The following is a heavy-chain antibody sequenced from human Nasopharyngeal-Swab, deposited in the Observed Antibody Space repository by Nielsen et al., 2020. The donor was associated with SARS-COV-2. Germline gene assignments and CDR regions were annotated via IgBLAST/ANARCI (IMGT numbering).Heavy chain of an antibody. Sequence: GGSLRLSCAGSGFTFSRDWMSWVRQAPGKGLEGGANIKQEGSEKYYEDSVKGRFTISRDNAKNSLYLQMNSLRAEDTAVYYCARDKGMRDYVWGSYRSYYYYYYGMDVWGQGTTVTVSS. CDR2: IKQEGSEK. D-gene: IGHD3-16*02. CDR1: GFTFSRDW. J-gene: IGHJ6*02. CDR3: ARDKGMRDYVWGSYRSYYYYYYGMDV. V-gene: IGHV3-7*01.